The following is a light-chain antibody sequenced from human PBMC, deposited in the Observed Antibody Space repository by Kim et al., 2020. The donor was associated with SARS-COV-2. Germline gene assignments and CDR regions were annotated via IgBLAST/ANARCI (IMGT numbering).Light chain of an antibody. J-gene: IGLJ2*01. CDR3: QVWDSSSDHHVV. CDR1: NIGSKS. Sequence: SYELTQPPSVSVAPGKTARITCGGNNIGSKSVHWYQQKPGQAPVLVIYYDSDRPSGIPERFSGSKSGNTATLTISRVEAGDGADYYCQVWDSSSDHHVVF. CDR2: YDS. V-gene: IGLV3-21*04.